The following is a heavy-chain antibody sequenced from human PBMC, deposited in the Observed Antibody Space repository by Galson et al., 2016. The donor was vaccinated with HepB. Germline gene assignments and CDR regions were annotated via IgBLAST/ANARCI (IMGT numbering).Heavy chain of an antibody. V-gene: IGHV4-59*01. CDR2: IFYSGNT. CDR1: GGSINNYY. Sequence: SETLSLTCSVSGGSINNYYWNWIRQPPGKGLEWIGYIFYSGNTKYNPSLKSRVTISVDTSKNQSSLNVNSVTDADTAVYYCARGGGFSSGWRYWGQGTLVTVFS. CDR3: ARGGGFSSGWRY. D-gene: IGHD6-19*01. J-gene: IGHJ4*02.